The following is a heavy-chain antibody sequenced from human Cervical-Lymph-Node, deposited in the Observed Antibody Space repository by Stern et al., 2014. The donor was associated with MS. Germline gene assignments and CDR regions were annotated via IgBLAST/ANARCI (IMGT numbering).Heavy chain of an antibody. CDR1: GFTFGADF. Sequence: QVQLVQSGGGLVKPGGSLRLSCAASGFTFGADFMTWIRQAPGKGLDWVSYISSSGSTVHYADSVKGRFTISRDNANNSLYLQMNSLRAEDTAVYYCASEKCTSASCFLSWGQGALVTVSS. CDR2: ISSSGSTV. V-gene: IGHV3-11*01. J-gene: IGHJ4*02. D-gene: IGHD2-8*02. CDR3: ASEKCTSASCFLS.